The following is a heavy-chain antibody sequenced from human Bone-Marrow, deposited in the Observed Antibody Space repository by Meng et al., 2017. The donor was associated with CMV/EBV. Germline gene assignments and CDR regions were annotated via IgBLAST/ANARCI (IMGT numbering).Heavy chain of an antibody. Sequence: SDTLSFTCTVSGGSIRRYYWSWIRQPPGKGLEWIGYIYYSGSTTHNPALKSRVTISVDTSKNQFALKLSSVTAADTAVYYCARDASGPTWTYCYGSSGLNAFDIWGQGTMVTVSS. V-gene: IGHV4-59*01. D-gene: IGHD3-22*01. CDR2: IYYSGST. CDR3: ARDASGPTWTYCYGSSGLNAFDI. J-gene: IGHJ3*02. CDR1: GGSIRRYY.